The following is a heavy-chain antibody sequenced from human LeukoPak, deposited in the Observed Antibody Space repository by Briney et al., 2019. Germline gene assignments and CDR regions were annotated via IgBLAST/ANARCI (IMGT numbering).Heavy chain of an antibody. J-gene: IGHJ4*02. CDR3: ARLNSRYGSYLQVNFDY. CDR2: IDPGDFNT. CDR1: GSPFTSYW. V-gene: IGHV5-51*01. Sequence: PGESLKISCQGPGSPFTSYWIGWVRQLPGKGLEWMGIIDPGDFNTNYSPSFQGQVTISADKSISTAYLQWSSLKASDTGMYYCARLNSRYGSYLQVNFDYWGRGTLVTVCS. D-gene: IGHD6-19*01.